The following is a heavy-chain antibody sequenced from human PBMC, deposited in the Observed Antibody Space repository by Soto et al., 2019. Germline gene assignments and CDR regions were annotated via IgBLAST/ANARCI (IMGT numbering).Heavy chain of an antibody. D-gene: IGHD3-22*01. CDR2: ISGSGGST. CDR3: AKDIVMVCRGSCPPYGDY. V-gene: IGHV3-23*01. CDR1: GFTFSSYA. J-gene: IGHJ4*02. Sequence: GGSLRLSCAASGFTFSSYAMSWVRQAPGKGLEWVSAISGSGGSTYYADSVKGRFTISRDNSKNTLYLQMNSLRAEDTAVYYCAKDIVMVCRGSCPPYGDYWGQGTLVTVSS.